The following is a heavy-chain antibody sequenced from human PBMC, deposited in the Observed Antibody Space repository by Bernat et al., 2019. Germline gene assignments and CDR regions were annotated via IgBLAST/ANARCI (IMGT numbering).Heavy chain of an antibody. D-gene: IGHD2-21*01. CDR3: ARSPPRVIPFRLDA. CDR1: GFTFTSYY. CDR2: INPSSGGT. V-gene: IGHV1-2*04. J-gene: IGHJ5*02. Sequence: QVQLVQSGAEVNKPGASVKVSCKASGFTFTSYYLHWVRQAPGQGLEWMGWINPSSGGTNYAQKFQGWVTVTRDPSISTVYMEVSRLRSDDTAIYYYARSPPRVIPFRLDAWGQGTLVTVSS.